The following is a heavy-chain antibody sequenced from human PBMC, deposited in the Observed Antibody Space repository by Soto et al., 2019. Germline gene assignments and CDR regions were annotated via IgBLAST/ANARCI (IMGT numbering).Heavy chain of an antibody. CDR1: GYTFTSYG. J-gene: IGHJ6*03. Sequence: ASVKVSCKASGYTFTSYGISWVRQAPGQGLEWMGWISAYNGNTNYAQKLQGRVTMTTDTSTSTAYMELRSLRSDDTAVYYCARVRLQGYCSSTSCPYYYMDVWGKGTTVTVSS. V-gene: IGHV1-18*01. CDR2: ISAYNGNT. CDR3: ARVRLQGYCSSTSCPYYYMDV. D-gene: IGHD2-2*01.